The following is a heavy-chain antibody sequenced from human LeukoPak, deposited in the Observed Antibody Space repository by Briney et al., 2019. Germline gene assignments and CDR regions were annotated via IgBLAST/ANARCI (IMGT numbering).Heavy chain of an antibody. Sequence: PSETLSLACAVYGESFSGYYWSWIRQPPGMGLEWIGEINHSGSTNYNPSLKSRVTISVDTSKNQFSLKLSSVTAADTAVYYCARGSGSYSRARPFDYWGQGTLVTVSS. V-gene: IGHV4-34*01. CDR1: GESFSGYY. CDR2: INHSGST. CDR3: ARGSGSYSRARPFDY. D-gene: IGHD1-26*01. J-gene: IGHJ4*02.